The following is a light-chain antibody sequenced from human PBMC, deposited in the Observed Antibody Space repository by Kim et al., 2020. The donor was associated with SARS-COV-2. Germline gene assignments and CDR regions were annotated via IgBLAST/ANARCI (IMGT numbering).Light chain of an antibody. Sequence: GQSITVSYTGTGSGIGDVEFVSWYQHHPNSAPKLILYDVVQRPSGVSTRFSGSKSGNTASLTISGLQAEDETDYYCASYTTKKTYVFGIGTKVTVL. J-gene: IGLJ1*01. V-gene: IGLV2-14*03. CDR3: ASYTTKKTYV. CDR1: GSGIGDVEF. CDR2: DVV.